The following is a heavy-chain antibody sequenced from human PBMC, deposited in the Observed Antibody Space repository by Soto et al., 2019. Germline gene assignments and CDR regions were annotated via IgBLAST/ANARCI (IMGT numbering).Heavy chain of an antibody. D-gene: IGHD6-13*01. CDR2: FGVSSPYI. CDR1: GFTFSSYN. V-gene: IGHV3-21*04. J-gene: IGHJ4*02. Sequence: GGSLRLSCAASGFTFSSYNMNWVRQAPGKGLEWVSSFGVSSPYIYYAGSVKGRFTISRDNSKNTLYLQMNSLRAEDTAVYYCAKDLGSSWYESDYWGQGTLVTVSS. CDR3: AKDLGSSWYESDY.